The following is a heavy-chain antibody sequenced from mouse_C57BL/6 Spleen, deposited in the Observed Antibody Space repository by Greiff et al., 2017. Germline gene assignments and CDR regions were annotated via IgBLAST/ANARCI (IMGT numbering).Heavy chain of an antibody. Sequence: EVQLVESGGGLVKPGGSLKLSCAASGFTFSDYGMHWVRQAPEKGLEWVAYIRSGSSTIYYADTVKGRFTLSRANAKNTLFLQMTSLRSEDTAMYYCARPRDYYGSSYWFAYWGQGTLVTVSA. CDR3: ARPRDYYGSSYWFAY. V-gene: IGHV5-17*01. CDR1: GFTFSDYG. J-gene: IGHJ3*01. D-gene: IGHD1-1*01. CDR2: IRSGSSTI.